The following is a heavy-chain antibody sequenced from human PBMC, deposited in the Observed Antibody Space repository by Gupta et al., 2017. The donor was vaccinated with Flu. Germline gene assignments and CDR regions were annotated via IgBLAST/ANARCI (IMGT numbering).Heavy chain of an antibody. J-gene: IGHJ4*02. D-gene: IGHD2-8*02. V-gene: IGHV2-5*01. Sequence: QITLEESGPTLVKPTQTLTLTCTFSGFSLAPSGVGVAWIRQPPGKALEWVALIYWNDDKRYSPSLKSSLTITKDTYKNQVVLTMTNVDSVDTATYFCAHTTLGYCTGTNCRSTSFYYLGQGAVVTVSS. CDR2: IYWNDDK. CDR1: GFSLAPSGVG. CDR3: AHTTLGYCTGTNCRSTSFYY.